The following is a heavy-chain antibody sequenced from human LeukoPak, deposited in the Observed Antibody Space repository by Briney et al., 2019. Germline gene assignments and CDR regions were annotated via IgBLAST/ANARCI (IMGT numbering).Heavy chain of an antibody. Sequence: PGGSLRLSCAASGFTFSSYWMSWVRQAPGKGLEWVASIKQDGSEKYCADSVKGRFIISRDNARDSLYLQMNGLRVEDTAIYYCAFFVREPQNWGQGTLVTVSS. J-gene: IGHJ1*01. CDR1: GFTFSSYW. D-gene: IGHD3-10*02. CDR3: AFFVREPQN. V-gene: IGHV3-7*01. CDR2: IKQDGSEK.